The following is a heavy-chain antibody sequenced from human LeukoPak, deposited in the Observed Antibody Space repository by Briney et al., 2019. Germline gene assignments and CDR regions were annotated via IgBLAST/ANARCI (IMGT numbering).Heavy chain of an antibody. CDR3: ARDRGLFYYDSSGYPDY. Sequence: GGSLRPSCATSGFTFSSYGMHWVRQAPGKGLEWVAFIRFDGSNKYYADSVKGRFTISRDSSKNTLFLQMNSLSAEDTAVYYCARDRGLFYYDSSGYPDYWGQGTLVTVSS. J-gene: IGHJ4*02. D-gene: IGHD3-22*01. V-gene: IGHV3-30*02. CDR2: IRFDGSNK. CDR1: GFTFSSYG.